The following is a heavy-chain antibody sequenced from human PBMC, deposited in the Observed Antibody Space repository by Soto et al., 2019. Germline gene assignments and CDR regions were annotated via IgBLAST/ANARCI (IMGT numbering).Heavy chain of an antibody. D-gene: IGHD5-12*01. CDR3: ARDLSFGVEMATIFDY. Sequence: QVQLVQSGAEVKKPGASVKVSCKASGYTFTSYYMHWVRQAPGQGLEWMGRINPSGGSTSYAQKFQGRVTMTRDTSTSTVYMELSSLRSEDTAVYYCARDLSFGVEMATIFDYWGQGTLVTVSS. V-gene: IGHV1-46*01. J-gene: IGHJ4*02. CDR1: GYTFTSYY. CDR2: INPSGGST.